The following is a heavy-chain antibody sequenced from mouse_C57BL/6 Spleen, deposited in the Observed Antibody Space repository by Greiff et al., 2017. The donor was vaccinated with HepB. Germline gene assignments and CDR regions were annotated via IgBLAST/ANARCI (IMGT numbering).Heavy chain of an antibody. CDR2: ISSCSSTI. Sequence: EVKLVESGGGLVKPGGSLKLSCAASGFTFSDYGMHWVRQAPEKGLEWVAYISSCSSTIYYADTVKGRFTISRDNAKNTLFLQMTSLRSENTAMYYCAREGLIYYYGSSLYYFDDWGQGTTLTVSS. CDR3: AREGLIYYYGSSLYYFDD. V-gene: IGHV5-17*01. CDR1: GFTFSDYG. D-gene: IGHD1-1*01. J-gene: IGHJ2*01.